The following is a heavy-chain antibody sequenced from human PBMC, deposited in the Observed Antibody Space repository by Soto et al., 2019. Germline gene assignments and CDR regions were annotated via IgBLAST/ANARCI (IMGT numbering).Heavy chain of an antibody. CDR2: IYSSGGT. CDR3: ARNLYSSSSYPLGY. D-gene: IGHD6-13*01. Sequence: GGSLRLSCAASGFTVSSNYMSWVRQAPGKGLEWVSVIYSSGGTYYADSVKGRFTISRDNSKNTLYLQMNSLRAEDTAVYYCARNLYSSSSYPLGYWGQGTLVTVSS. V-gene: IGHV3-66*01. CDR1: GFTVSSNY. J-gene: IGHJ4*02.